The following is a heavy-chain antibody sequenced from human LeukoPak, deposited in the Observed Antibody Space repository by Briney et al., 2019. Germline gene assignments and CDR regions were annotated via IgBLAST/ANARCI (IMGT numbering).Heavy chain of an antibody. J-gene: IGHJ6*04. Sequence: PSQTLSLTCTVSGGSGSSDSWSWIRQPPGQGLEWIGYISYSGSTSYNPSLKSRVTISVDPSKSQLSLKLRSVTAADTAVYYCARERTLGPTSRMDVWGKGTTVTVSS. D-gene: IGHD1-26*01. V-gene: IGHV4-59*02. CDR3: ARERTLGPTSRMDV. CDR2: ISYSGST. CDR1: GGSGSSDS.